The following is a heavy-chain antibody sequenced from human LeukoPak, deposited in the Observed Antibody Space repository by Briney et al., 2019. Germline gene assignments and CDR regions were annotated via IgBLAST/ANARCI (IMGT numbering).Heavy chain of an antibody. J-gene: IGHJ4*02. Sequence: GGSLRLSCAASGFTFSSHAMSWVRQGPGKGLDWVSAISDGGSSTYYADSVKGRFTIFRDNSKNTLYLQMNSLRAEDTAVYYCAKEGHDYVWGSYQEDWGRGTLVTVSS. CDR3: AKEGHDYVWGSYQED. D-gene: IGHD3-16*01. CDR1: GFTFSSHA. CDR2: ISDGGSST. V-gene: IGHV3-23*01.